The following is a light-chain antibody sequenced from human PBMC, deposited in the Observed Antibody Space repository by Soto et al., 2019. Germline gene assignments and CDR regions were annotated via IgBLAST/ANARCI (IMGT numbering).Light chain of an antibody. V-gene: IGKV3-15*01. CDR1: QSVSSN. CDR3: QQYNNWPPWT. J-gene: IGKJ1*01. Sequence: IVMTQSPATLSVSPWERATLSCRASQSVSSNLAWHQQKPGQAPRLLIYGASTRATGIPARFSGSGSGTEFTLTISSLQSEDFAVYYCQQYNNWPPWTFGQGTKVDIK. CDR2: GAS.